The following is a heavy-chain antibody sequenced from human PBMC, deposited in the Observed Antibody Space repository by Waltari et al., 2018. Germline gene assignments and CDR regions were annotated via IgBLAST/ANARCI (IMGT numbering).Heavy chain of an antibody. J-gene: IGHJ4*02. CDR2: MSGSGGST. Sequence: EVQLVESGGGLVQPGGSLRLSCAASGFTFSSYAMSWVRQAPGKGLEWVSAMSGSGGSTDYADSVKGRFTISRDNSKNTLYLQMNSLRAEDTAVYYCAKVPYGSGSYYDYWGQGTLVTVSS. CDR3: AKVPYGSGSYYDY. D-gene: IGHD3-10*01. CDR1: GFTFSSYA. V-gene: IGHV3-23*04.